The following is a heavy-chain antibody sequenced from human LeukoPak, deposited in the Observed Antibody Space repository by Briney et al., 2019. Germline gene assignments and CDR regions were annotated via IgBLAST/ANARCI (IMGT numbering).Heavy chain of an antibody. CDR1: GFTFSSHG. J-gene: IGHJ3*02. V-gene: IGHV3-23*01. CDR2: ISGSGGST. Sequence: GGSLRLSCAASGFTFSSHGMNWVRQAPGKGLEWVSAISGSGGSTYYADSVKGRFTISRDNSKNTLYLQMNSLRAEDTAVYYCAKWAFSGAARDAFDIWGQGTMVTVSS. CDR3: AKWAFSGAARDAFDI. D-gene: IGHD2-15*01.